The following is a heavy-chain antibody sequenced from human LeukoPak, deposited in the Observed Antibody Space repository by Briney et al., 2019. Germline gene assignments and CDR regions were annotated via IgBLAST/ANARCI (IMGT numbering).Heavy chain of an antibody. V-gene: IGHV1-69*13. CDR3: ARVVVPAVPPYYYYYMDV. CDR2: IIPIFGTA. D-gene: IGHD2-2*01. J-gene: IGHJ6*03. CDR1: GGTFSSYA. Sequence: ASVKVSCKASGGTFSSYAISWVRQAPGQGLEWMGGIIPIFGTANYAQKFQGRVTITADESTSTAYMELSSLRSEDTAVYYCARVVVPAVPPYYYYYMDVWGKGTTVTVSS.